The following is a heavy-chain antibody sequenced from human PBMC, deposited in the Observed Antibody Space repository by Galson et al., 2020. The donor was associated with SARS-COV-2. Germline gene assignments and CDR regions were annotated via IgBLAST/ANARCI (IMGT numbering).Heavy chain of an antibody. CDR3: VRDDGTAPYYY. Sequence: METGGSLRLSCAASGFAVSSKYMSWVRQAPGKGLEWVSVIYYDGNTNYADSVRGRFTISRDTSKNTVSLQMNSLRAEDTAVYYCVRDDGTAPYYYWGPGTLVTVSS. V-gene: IGHV3-53*05. D-gene: IGHD2-21*01. J-gene: IGHJ4*02. CDR2: IYYDGNT. CDR1: GFAVSSKY.